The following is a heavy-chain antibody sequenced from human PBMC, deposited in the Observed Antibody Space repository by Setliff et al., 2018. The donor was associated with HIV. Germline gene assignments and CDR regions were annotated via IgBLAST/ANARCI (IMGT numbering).Heavy chain of an antibody. CDR2: IHHSGST. V-gene: IGHV4-38-2*01. D-gene: IGHD5-18*01. CDR1: GYSISSGYY. J-gene: IGHJ4*02. Sequence: PSETLSLTCAVSGYSISSGYYWGWIRQPPGKGLEWIGSIHHSGSTYNNPSLKSRVTISVDTSKNQFSLKLTSVTAAATAVYYCARTLRAAAMGYFGYWGQGTLVTVS. CDR3: ARTLRAAAMGYFGY.